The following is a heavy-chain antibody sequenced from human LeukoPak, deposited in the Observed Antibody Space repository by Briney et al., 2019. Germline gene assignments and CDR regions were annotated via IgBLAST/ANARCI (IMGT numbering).Heavy chain of an antibody. D-gene: IGHD4-17*01. V-gene: IGHV3-23*01. CDR3: AKAAYGDYVNWFDP. CDR1: GFTFSSHA. CDR2: IGGIGAST. J-gene: IGHJ5*02. Sequence: GGSLRLSCAASGFTFSSHAMNWVRRAPGKGLEWVSSIGGIGASTYYADSVKGRFTISRDNSKNTLYLQMNSLRAEDTALYYCAKAAYGDYVNWFDPWGQGILVIVSS.